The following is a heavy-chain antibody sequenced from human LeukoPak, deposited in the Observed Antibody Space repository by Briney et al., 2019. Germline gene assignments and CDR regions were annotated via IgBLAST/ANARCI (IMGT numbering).Heavy chain of an antibody. CDR1: GYTFTSYG. Sequence: ASVKVSCKASGYTFTSYGISWVRQAPGQGLEWMGWISAYNGNTNYAQKLQGRVTMTTDTSTSTAYMELRSLRSDDTAVYYCARVGVGSWHTYTSLIDYWGQGTLVTVSS. V-gene: IGHV1-18*01. D-gene: IGHD6-13*01. J-gene: IGHJ4*02. CDR2: ISAYNGNT. CDR3: ARVGVGSWHTYTSLIDY.